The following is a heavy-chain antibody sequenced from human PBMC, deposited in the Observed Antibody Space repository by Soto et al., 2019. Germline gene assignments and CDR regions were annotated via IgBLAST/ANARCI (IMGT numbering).Heavy chain of an antibody. CDR2: MNPNSGNT. D-gene: IGHD6-19*01. J-gene: IGHJ6*02. Sequence: ASVKVSCKASGYTFTSYDINWVRQATGQGLEWMGWMNPNSGNTGYAQKFQGRVTMTRNTSISTAYMELSSLRSEDTAVYYCARQLPSSGWYYYYYGMDVWGQGTTVTVS. V-gene: IGHV1-8*01. CDR3: ARQLPSSGWYYYYYGMDV. CDR1: GYTFTSYD.